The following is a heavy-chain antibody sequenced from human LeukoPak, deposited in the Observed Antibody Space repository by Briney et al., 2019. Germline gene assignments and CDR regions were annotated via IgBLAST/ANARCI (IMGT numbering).Heavy chain of an antibody. J-gene: IGHJ4*02. CDR2: IYHSGST. D-gene: IGHD3-22*01. CDR3: ASIAFDSSGYLDY. Sequence: SGTLSLTCAVSGGSISSSNWWSWVRQPPGKGLEWIGEIYHSGSTNYNPSLKSRVTIPVDKSKNQFSLKLSSVTAADTAVYYCASIAFDSSGYLDYWGQGTLVTVSS. V-gene: IGHV4-4*02. CDR1: GGSISSSNW.